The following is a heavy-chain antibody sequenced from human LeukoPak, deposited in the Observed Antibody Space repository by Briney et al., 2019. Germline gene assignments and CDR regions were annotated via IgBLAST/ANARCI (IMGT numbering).Heavy chain of an antibody. CDR1: GGSFSGYY. Sequence: SETLSLTCAVYGGSFSGYYWSWIRQPPGKGLEWIGEINHSGSTNYNPSLKSRVTISVDTSKNQFSLKLSSVTAADTAVYYCARDPGNDFWSGYGIDPWGQGTLVTVSS. CDR2: INHSGST. J-gene: IGHJ5*02. D-gene: IGHD3-3*01. V-gene: IGHV4-34*01. CDR3: ARDPGNDFWSGYGIDP.